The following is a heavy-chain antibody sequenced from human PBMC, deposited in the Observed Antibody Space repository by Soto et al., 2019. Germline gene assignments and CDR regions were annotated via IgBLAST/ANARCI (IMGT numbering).Heavy chain of an antibody. Sequence: QVQLVQSGAEVKKPGATVKVSCKASGYTFTGYYMHWVRQAPGQALEWMGWIKPNSGGTNYAQKFQGWVTITRDTSIRTAYTELRRLRSHDTAVYYCTRGHPSETTVEYWGQGTLVTVSS. J-gene: IGHJ4*02. CDR1: GYTFTGYY. D-gene: IGHD4-17*01. CDR3: TRGHPSETTVEY. V-gene: IGHV1-2*04. CDR2: IKPNSGGT.